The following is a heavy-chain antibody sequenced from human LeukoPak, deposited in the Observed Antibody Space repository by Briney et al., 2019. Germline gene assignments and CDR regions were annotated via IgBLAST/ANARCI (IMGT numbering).Heavy chain of an antibody. Sequence: GGSLRLSCAASGFTFSSYSMNWVRQAPGKGLEWVSSISSSSSYIYYADSVKGRFTISRDNAKNSLYLQMNSLRAEDTAVYYYAREGGAYYDSSGYYVGAFDIWGQGTMVTVSS. J-gene: IGHJ3*02. CDR3: AREGGAYYDSSGYYVGAFDI. CDR1: GFTFSSYS. V-gene: IGHV3-21*01. D-gene: IGHD3-22*01. CDR2: ISSSSSYI.